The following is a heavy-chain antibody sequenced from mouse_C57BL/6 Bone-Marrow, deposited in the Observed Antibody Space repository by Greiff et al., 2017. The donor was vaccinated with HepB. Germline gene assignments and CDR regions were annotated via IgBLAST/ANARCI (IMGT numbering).Heavy chain of an antibody. Sequence: VQLQESGPGLVQPSQSLSITCTVSGFSLTSYGVHWVRQSPGKGLEWLGVIWSGGSTDYNAAFISRLSISKDNSKSQVFFKMNSLQADDTAIYYCARPPGLGRYYAMDYWGQGTSVTVSS. J-gene: IGHJ4*01. CDR2: IWSGGST. CDR1: GFSLTSYG. CDR3: ARPPGLGRYYAMDY. D-gene: IGHD4-1*01. V-gene: IGHV2-2*01.